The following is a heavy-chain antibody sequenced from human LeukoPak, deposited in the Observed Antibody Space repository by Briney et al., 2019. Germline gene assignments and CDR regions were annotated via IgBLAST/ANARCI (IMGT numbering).Heavy chain of an antibody. D-gene: IGHD3-22*01. V-gene: IGHV3-30*03. CDR2: ISSDGGNK. CDR1: GYTFSSYG. CDR3: ASPIGDDSDTSGYWSFDY. J-gene: IGHJ4*02. Sequence: GRSLRLSCSASGYTFSSYGMHWVRQAPGKGLEWVAVISSDGGNKDYGDSVKGRFTISRDNSKNTLYLQMNSLRTEDTAVYYCASPIGDDSDTSGYWSFDYWGQETLVTVSS.